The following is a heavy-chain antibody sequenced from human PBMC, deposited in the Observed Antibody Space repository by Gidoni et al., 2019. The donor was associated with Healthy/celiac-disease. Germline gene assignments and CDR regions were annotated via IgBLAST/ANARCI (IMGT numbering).Heavy chain of an antibody. CDR3: AKSSGELPSATFDY. D-gene: IGHD1-26*01. J-gene: IGHJ4*02. V-gene: IGHV3-23*01. Sequence: EVQLLESGGGLVHPGGSLRLSCAASGFTFRSYAMSWVRPAPGKGRGWVSASSGSGGSTYYADSVKGRFTISRDNSKNTLYLQMNSLRAEDTAVYYCAKSSGELPSATFDYWGQGTLVTVSS. CDR2: SSGSGGST. CDR1: GFTFRSYA.